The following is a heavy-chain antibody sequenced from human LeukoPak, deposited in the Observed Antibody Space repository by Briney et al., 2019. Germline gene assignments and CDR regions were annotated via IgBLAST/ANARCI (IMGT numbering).Heavy chain of an antibody. D-gene: IGHD6-6*01. J-gene: IGHJ6*03. CDR1: GFTFSSYW. CDR2: IKQDGSEK. V-gene: IGHV3-7*03. CDR3: AKVPYSSSYYYYYYYMDV. Sequence: GGSLRLSCAASGFTFSSYWMSWVRQAPGKGLEWVANIKQDGSEKYYVDSVKGRFTISRDNAKNSLYLQMNSLRAEDTAVYYCAKVPYSSSYYYYYYYMDVWGKGTTVTVSS.